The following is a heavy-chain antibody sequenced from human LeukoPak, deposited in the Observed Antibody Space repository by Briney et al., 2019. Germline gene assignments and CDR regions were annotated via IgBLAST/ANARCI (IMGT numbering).Heavy chain of an antibody. J-gene: IGHJ5*02. V-gene: IGHV1-69*05. Sequence: SVKVSCKASGGTFSSYAISWVRQAPGQGLEWMGRIIPIFGTANYAQKFQGRVTITTDESTSTAYMELSSLRSEDTAVYYCASPAGGKGSGFNWSDPWGQGTLVTVSS. CDR3: ASPAGGKGSGFNWSDP. CDR2: IIPIFGTA. CDR1: GGTFSSYA. D-gene: IGHD3-22*01.